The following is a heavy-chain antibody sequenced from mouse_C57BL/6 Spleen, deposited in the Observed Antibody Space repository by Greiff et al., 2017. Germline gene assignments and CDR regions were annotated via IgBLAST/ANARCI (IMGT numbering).Heavy chain of an antibody. J-gene: IGHJ1*03. CDR2: IYPGDGDT. V-gene: IGHV1-82*01. D-gene: IGHD1-1*01. CDR1: GYAFSSSW. CDR3: ANFPYYYGGDVDV. Sequence: QVPLQRSGPELVKPGASVKISCKASGYAFSSSWMNWVKQRPGKGLEWIGRIYPGDGDTNYNGKFKGKATLTADKSSSTAYMQLSSLTSEDSAVYCGANFPYYYGGDVDVWGTGTTVTVSS.